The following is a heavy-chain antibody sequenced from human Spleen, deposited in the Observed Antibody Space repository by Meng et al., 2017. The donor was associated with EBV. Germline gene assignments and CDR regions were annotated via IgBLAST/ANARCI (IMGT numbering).Heavy chain of an antibody. Sequence: QVSRQESGPGLVNPPGPLPLPCPVSGGSISSSNCWSWVRQPPGKGLEWIGEIYPSGSTNYNPSLKSRVTISVDKSKNQFSLRLNSVTAADTAVYYCARAPNDGYHPLGYWGQGTLVTVSS. D-gene: IGHD5-24*01. CDR1: GGSISSSNC. CDR3: ARAPNDGYHPLGY. J-gene: IGHJ4*02. CDR2: IYPSGST. V-gene: IGHV4-4*03.